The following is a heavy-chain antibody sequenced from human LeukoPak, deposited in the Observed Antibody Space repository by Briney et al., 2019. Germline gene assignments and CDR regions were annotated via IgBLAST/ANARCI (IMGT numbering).Heavy chain of an antibody. V-gene: IGHV4-61*02. D-gene: IGHD3-3*01. J-gene: IGHJ5*02. Sequence: SETLSLTCTVSGGSISSGSYYWSWIRQPAGKGLEWIGRIYTSGSTNYNPSLKSRVTISVDTSKNQFSLKLSSVTAADTAVYYCARGPLEDWSGYYNWFDPWGQGTLVTVSS. CDR3: ARGPLEDWSGYYNWFDP. CDR1: GGSISSGSYY. CDR2: IYTSGST.